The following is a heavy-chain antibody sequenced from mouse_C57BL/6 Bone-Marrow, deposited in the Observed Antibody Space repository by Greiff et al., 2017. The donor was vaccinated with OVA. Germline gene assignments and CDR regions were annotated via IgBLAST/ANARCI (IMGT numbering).Heavy chain of an antibody. J-gene: IGHJ2*01. V-gene: IGHV1-66*01. CDR3: ARSGELVYFDY. CDR2: IYPGSGNT. Sequence: VQLQQSGAELVKPGASVKVSCKASGYTFTSYWMHWVKQRPGQGLEWIGRIYPGSGNTKYNEKFKGKATLTADTSSSTAYMQLSSLTSEDSAVYYCARSGELVYFDYWGQGTTLTVSS. D-gene: IGHD4-1*01. CDR1: GYTFTSYW.